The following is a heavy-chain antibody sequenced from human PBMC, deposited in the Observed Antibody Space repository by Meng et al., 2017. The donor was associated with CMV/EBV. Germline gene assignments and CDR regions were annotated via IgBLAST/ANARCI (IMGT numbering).Heavy chain of an antibody. D-gene: IGHD3-22*01. V-gene: IGHV3-23*01. Sequence: GESLKIPCAASGFTFSSYAMSWVRQAPGKGLEWVSAISGSGGSTYYADSVKGRFTISRDNSKNTLYLQMNSLRSEDTAVYYCAKEEPPTYYYDNSDYWWYFDYWGQGTLVTVSS. J-gene: IGHJ4*02. CDR3: AKEEPPTYYYDNSDYWWYFDY. CDR1: GFTFSSYA. CDR2: ISGSGGST.